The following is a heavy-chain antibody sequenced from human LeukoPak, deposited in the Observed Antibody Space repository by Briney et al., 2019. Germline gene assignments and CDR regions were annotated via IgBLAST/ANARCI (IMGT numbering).Heavy chain of an antibody. D-gene: IGHD2-8*01. CDR2: MYLSGTA. J-gene: IGHJ4*02. CDR1: GASISSVNL. Sequence: NPSETLSLTCAVSGASISSVNLWSWVRQPPGKGLEWIGEMYLSGTATYNPSLKGRVTISIDKSENQFSLKLTSVTAADTAVYFCAGLEGRYSTGMYYYFDYWGQGTLVTVSS. CDR3: AGLEGRYSTGMYYYFDY. V-gene: IGHV4/OR15-8*02.